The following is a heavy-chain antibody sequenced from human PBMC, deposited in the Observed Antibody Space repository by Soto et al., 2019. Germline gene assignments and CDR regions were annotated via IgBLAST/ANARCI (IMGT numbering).Heavy chain of an antibody. CDR2: INHSGST. V-gene: IGHV4-34*01. J-gene: IGHJ5*02. CDR1: GGSFGGYY. CDR3: ARVNIGVVVILDP. D-gene: IGHD3-22*01. Sequence: PSETLSLTCAVYGGSFGGYYWRWIRQPPGKGLEWIGEINHSGSTNYNPSLKSRVTISVDTSKNQFSLKLSSVTAADTAVYYCARVNIGVVVILDPWGQGTLVTVSS.